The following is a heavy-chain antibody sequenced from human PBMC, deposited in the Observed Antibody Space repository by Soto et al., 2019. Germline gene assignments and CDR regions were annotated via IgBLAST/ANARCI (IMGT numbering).Heavy chain of an antibody. V-gene: IGHV4-61*01. D-gene: IGHD3-3*01. CDR1: GGSVSSGSYY. CDR3: ATLRFLEWFPNWFDP. Sequence: SETLSLTCTVSGGSVSSGSYYWSWIRQPPGKGLEWIGYIYYSWSTNYNPSLKSRVTISVDTSKNQFSLKLSSVTAADTAVYYCATLRFLEWFPNWFDPWGQGTLVTVSS. J-gene: IGHJ5*02. CDR2: IYYSWST.